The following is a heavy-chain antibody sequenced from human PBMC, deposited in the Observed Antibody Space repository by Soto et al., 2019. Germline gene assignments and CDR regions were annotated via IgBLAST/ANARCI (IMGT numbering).Heavy chain of an antibody. V-gene: IGHV1-46*01. Sequence: VASVKVSCKASGYTFTSYYMHWVRQAPGQGLEWMGIINPSGGSTSYAQKFQGRVTMTRDTSTSTVYMELSSLRSEDTAVYYCAREIIVVVVAATLGFDYWGQGTLVTVSS. J-gene: IGHJ4*02. CDR3: AREIIVVVVAATLGFDY. CDR2: INPSGGST. CDR1: GYTFTSYY. D-gene: IGHD2-15*01.